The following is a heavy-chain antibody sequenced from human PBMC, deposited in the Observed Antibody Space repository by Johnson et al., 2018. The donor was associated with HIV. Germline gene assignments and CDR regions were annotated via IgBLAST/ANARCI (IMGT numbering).Heavy chain of an antibody. CDR3: ARERVGDAFDI. Sequence: QVQLVESGGGVVQPGRSLRLSCAASGFTFSSYGMHWVRQAPGKGLEWVAFIWYDGSNKYYADSVKGRLTVSRDNSKNTLYLQMNSLRAEDAALYYWARERVGDAFDIWGQGKMVTVSS. CDR1: GFTFSSYG. D-gene: IGHD1-26*01. V-gene: IGHV3-30*19. CDR2: IWYDGSNK. J-gene: IGHJ3*02.